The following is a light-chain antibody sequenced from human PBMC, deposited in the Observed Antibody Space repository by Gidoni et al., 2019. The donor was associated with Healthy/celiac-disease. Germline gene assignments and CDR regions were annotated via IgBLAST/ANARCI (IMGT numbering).Light chain of an antibody. V-gene: IGKV3-15*01. CDR3: QQYNNWPPWT. J-gene: IGKJ1*01. CDR2: GAS. CDR1: QSVSSN. Sequence: IVLTQSPATLPVSPGERATLACRASQSVSSNLAWYQQKPGQAPRLLIYGASTRATGIPARFSGSGSGKEFTLTISSLQSEDFAVYYCQQYNNWPPWTFGQGTKVEIK.